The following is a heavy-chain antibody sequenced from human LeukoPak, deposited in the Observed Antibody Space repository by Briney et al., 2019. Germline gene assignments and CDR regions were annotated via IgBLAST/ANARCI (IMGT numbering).Heavy chain of an antibody. D-gene: IGHD3-10*01. CDR2: IYYSGST. V-gene: IGHV4-59*01. CDR1: GGSISSYY. J-gene: IGHJ4*02. CDR3: ARESMVRGVTFDY. Sequence: SETLSLTCTVSGGSISSYYWSWIRQPPGKGLEWIGYIYYSGSTSYNPSLKSRVTISVDTSKNQFSLKLSSVTAADTAVYYCARESMVRGVTFDYWGQGTLATVSS.